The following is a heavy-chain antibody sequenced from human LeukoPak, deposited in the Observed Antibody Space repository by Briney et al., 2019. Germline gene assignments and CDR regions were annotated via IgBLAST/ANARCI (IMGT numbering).Heavy chain of an antibody. D-gene: IGHD1-26*01. Sequence: GGSLRLSCAASGFTFSSYAMNWIRQAPGTGLEWVSGISASGRNTISADSVKGRFTISRDNSKNTLYLQMNSLRAEDTAVYYCARGKYSGSSERDYWGQGTLVTVSS. CDR1: GFTFSSYA. V-gene: IGHV3-23*01. J-gene: IGHJ4*02. CDR3: ARGKYSGSSERDY. CDR2: ISASGRNT.